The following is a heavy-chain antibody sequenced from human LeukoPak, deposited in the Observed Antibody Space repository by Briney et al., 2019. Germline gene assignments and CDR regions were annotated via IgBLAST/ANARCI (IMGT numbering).Heavy chain of an antibody. V-gene: IGHV1-69*13. Sequence: SVKVSCKASGGTFSSYAISWVRQAPGQGLEWMGGIIPIFDTAVYAQKFQGRVTVTAGESTSTAYMDLSSLTSEDTAVYYCARDNIRGGKGIAAAGGYYWGQGTLVTVSS. D-gene: IGHD6-13*01. CDR2: IIPIFDTA. CDR1: GGTFSSYA. CDR3: ARDNIRGGKGIAAAGGYY. J-gene: IGHJ4*02.